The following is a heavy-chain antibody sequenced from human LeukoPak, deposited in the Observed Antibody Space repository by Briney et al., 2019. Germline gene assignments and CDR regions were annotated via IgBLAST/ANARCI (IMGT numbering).Heavy chain of an antibody. V-gene: IGHV4-31*03. CDR3: ARAWEEWSNPWGSYLDY. J-gene: IGHJ4*02. Sequence: PSQTLSLTCTVSGGSISSGGYYWSWIRQHPGKGLEWIGYIYYSGSTYYNPSLKSRVTISVDTSKNPFSLKLSSVTAADTAVYYCARAWEEWSNPWGSYLDYWGQETLVTVSS. CDR1: GGSISSGGYY. CDR2: IYYSGST. D-gene: IGHD3-3*01.